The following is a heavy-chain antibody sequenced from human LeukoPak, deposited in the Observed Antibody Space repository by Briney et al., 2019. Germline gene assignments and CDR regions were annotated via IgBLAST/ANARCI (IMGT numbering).Heavy chain of an antibody. CDR2: ISAYNGNT. J-gene: IGHJ6*02. D-gene: IGHD3-22*01. Sequence: ASVKVSCKASGYTFTSFGITWVRQAPGQGLEWMGWISAYNGNTNYAQKLQGRVTMTTDTSTSTACMELRSLRSDDTAVYYCAREAPSYYYDSSGYRYGMDVWGQGTTVTVSS. CDR3: AREAPSYYYDSSGYRYGMDV. V-gene: IGHV1-18*01. CDR1: GYTFTSFG.